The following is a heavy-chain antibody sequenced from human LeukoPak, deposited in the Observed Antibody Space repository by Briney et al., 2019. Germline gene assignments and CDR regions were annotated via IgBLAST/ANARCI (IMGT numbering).Heavy chain of an antibody. CDR1: GGSISSSSYY. CDR2: IYYSGST. J-gene: IGHJ4*02. V-gene: IGHV4-39*02. D-gene: IGHD6-19*01. CDR3: ARDANPTTQYNSGWARLDY. Sequence: PSETLSLTCTVSGGSISSSSYYWGWIRQPPGKGLEWIGSIYYSGSTYYNPSLKSRVTISVDTSKNQFSLQLNSVTPEDTAVYYCARDANPTTQYNSGWARLDYWGRGTLVTVSS.